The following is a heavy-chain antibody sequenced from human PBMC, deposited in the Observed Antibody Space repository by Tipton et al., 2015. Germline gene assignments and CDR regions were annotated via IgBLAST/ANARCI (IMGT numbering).Heavy chain of an antibody. V-gene: IGHV4-59*01. CDR1: SDSISKYY. Sequence: LRLSCTVSSDSISKYYWSWIRQPPGKELEWIGYIHYSGSTNYNPSLKSRVTISVDTSKNQFSLRLSSVTAADTAVYYCARESLNTIFGVVLDYGMDVWGQGTSVTVSS. D-gene: IGHD3-3*01. CDR2: IHYSGST. J-gene: IGHJ6*02. CDR3: ARESLNTIFGVVLDYGMDV.